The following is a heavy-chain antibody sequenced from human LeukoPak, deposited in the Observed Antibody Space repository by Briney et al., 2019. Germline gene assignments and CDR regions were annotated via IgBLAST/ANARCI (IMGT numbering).Heavy chain of an antibody. V-gene: IGHV4-61*01. Sequence: PSETLSLTCTVSGGSVSSGSYYWSWIRQPPGKGLEWIGYIYYSGSTNYNPSLKSRVTISVDTSKNQFSLKLSSVTAADTAVYFCARAYSPTSPPGYYYVMDVWGQGTTVTVSS. D-gene: IGHD2-21*01. J-gene: IGHJ6*02. CDR3: ARAYSPTSPPGYYYVMDV. CDR2: IYYSGST. CDR1: GGSVSSGSYY.